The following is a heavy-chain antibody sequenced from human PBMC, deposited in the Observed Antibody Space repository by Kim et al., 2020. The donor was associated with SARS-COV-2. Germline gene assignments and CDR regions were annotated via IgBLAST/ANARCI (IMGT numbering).Heavy chain of an antibody. D-gene: IGHD6-13*01. J-gene: IGHJ3*02. CDR2: IYYSGST. V-gene: IGHV4-59*13. CDR1: GGSISSYY. Sequence: SETLSLTCTVSGGSISSYYWSWIRQPPGKGLEWIGYIYYSGSTNYNPSLKSRVTISVDTSKNQFSLKLSSMTAADTAVYYCARGLYSSSWPDAFDIWGQGTMVTVSS. CDR3: ARGLYSSSWPDAFDI.